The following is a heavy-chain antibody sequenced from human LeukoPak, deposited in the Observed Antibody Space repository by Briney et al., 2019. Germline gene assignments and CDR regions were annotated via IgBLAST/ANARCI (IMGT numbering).Heavy chain of an antibody. D-gene: IGHD1-26*01. V-gene: IGHV1-8*03. Sequence: AASVKVSCKASGYTFTSYDINWVRQATGQGLEWMGWMNPNSGNTGYAQKFQGRVTITRNTSISTAYMELSSLRSEDTAVHYCAREVVGATTRFDYWGQGTLVTVSS. CDR2: MNPNSGNT. CDR3: AREVVGATTRFDY. J-gene: IGHJ4*02. CDR1: GYTFTSYD.